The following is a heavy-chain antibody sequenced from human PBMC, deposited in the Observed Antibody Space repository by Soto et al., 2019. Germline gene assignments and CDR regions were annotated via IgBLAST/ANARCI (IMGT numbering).Heavy chain of an antibody. CDR3: ARGLKLLWFGELFGWFDP. CDR2: MNPNSGNT. Sequence: SVKVSRKSSGYTCTIYDINCVVRSTLRWREWMGWMNPNSGNTGYAQKFQGRVTMTRNTSISTAYMELSSLRSEDTAVYYCARGLKLLWFGELFGWFDPWGQGTLVTVSS. D-gene: IGHD3-10*01. J-gene: IGHJ5*02. V-gene: IGHV1-8*01. CDR1: GYTCTIYD.